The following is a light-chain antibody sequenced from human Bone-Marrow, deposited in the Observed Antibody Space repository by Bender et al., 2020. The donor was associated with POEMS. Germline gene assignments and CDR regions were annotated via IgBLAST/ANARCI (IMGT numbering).Light chain of an antibody. J-gene: IGLJ2*01. CDR2: TNN. CDR3: ATWDAKMSDQYVL. Sequence: QSVLTQPPSVSGTPGQRVTISCSGSGSNIGGYPVNRYQQLPGTAPRLLIYTNNERPSGVPDRFSGSKSGTSASLAITGLQSDDEADYYCATWDAKMSDQYVLFGGGTKLTVL. CDR1: GSNIGGYP. V-gene: IGLV1-44*01.